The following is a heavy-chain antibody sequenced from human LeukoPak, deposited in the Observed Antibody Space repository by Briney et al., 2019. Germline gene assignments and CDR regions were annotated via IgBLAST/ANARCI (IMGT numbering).Heavy chain of an antibody. V-gene: IGHV1-18*01. Sequence: GASVKVSCKASGYTFTSYGISWVRQASGQGLEWMGWISAYNGNTNYAQKLQGRVTMTTDTSTSTAYMELSSLRSEDTAVYYCAGSLWFGELLRVDAFDIWGQGTMVTVSS. CDR1: GYTFTSYG. CDR3: AGSLWFGELLRVDAFDI. D-gene: IGHD3-10*01. CDR2: ISAYNGNT. J-gene: IGHJ3*02.